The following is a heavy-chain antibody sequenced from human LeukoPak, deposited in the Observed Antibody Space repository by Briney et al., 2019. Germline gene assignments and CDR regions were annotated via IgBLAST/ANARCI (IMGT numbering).Heavy chain of an antibody. CDR1: GLTFSSYS. Sequence: GGSLRLSCAASGLTFSSYSMIWVRQAPGKGLERVSSISSSGNYISYADSVKGRFTISRDNARNSLFVQMNSLRAEDTAVYYCARGITIFGRGNWFDPWGQGTLVTVSS. V-gene: IGHV3-21*01. J-gene: IGHJ5*02. CDR3: ARGITIFGRGNWFDP. CDR2: ISSSGNYI. D-gene: IGHD3-3*01.